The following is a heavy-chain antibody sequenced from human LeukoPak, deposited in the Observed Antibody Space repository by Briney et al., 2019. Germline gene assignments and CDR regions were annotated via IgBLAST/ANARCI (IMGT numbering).Heavy chain of an antibody. J-gene: IGHJ4*02. D-gene: IGHD1-20*01. V-gene: IGHV3-30*18. CDR1: RFTFSSYG. CDR3: AKASNWNDLPDY. CDR2: ISYDGSNE. Sequence: GGSLRLSCAASRFTFSSYGMHWVRQAPGKGLEWVALISYDGSNEYYADSVKGRFTISRDNSKNTLYLQMNSLRAEDTAVYYCAKASNWNDLPDYWGQGTLVTVSS.